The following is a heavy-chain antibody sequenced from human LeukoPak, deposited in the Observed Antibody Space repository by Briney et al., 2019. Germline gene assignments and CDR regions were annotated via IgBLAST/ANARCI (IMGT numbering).Heavy chain of an antibody. Sequence: GGSLRLSCVASGFTFSSSDMHWARQAPSKGLEWVAVISHDGSNKYYADSVKGRFTISRDNSKNTLYLQMNSLRAEDTAVYYCAKDRRPGMTTVVGYWGQGTLVTVSS. CDR2: ISHDGSNK. J-gene: IGHJ4*02. CDR3: AKDRRPGMTTVVGY. D-gene: IGHD4-23*01. CDR1: GFTFSSSD. V-gene: IGHV3-30*18.